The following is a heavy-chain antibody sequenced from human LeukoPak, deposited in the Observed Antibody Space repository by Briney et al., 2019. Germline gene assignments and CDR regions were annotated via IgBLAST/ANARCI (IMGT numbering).Heavy chain of an antibody. D-gene: IGHD5-12*01. V-gene: IGHV4-4*07. CDR3: ATSAYSGYDWGENSMDV. J-gene: IGHJ6*03. CDR1: GGSISSYY. Sequence: SETLSLTCTVSGGSISSYYRSWIRQPAGKGLEWIGRIYTSRSTNYNPSLKSRVTMSVDTSKNQFSLKLSSVSAADTAVYYCATSAYSGYDWGENSMDVWGKGTTVTVSS. CDR2: IYTSRST.